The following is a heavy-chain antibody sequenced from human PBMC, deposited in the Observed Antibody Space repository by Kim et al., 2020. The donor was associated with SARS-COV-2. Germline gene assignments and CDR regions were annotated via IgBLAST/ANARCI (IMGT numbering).Heavy chain of an antibody. CDR2: INSDGSST. V-gene: IGHV3-74*01. CDR3: ARTRSAGYDFWRKRPTNYYYGMDV. Sequence: GGSLRLSCAASGFTFSSYWMHWVRQAPGKGLVWVSRINSDGSSTSYADSVKGRFTISRDNAKNTLYLQMNSLRAEDTAVYYCARTRSAGYDFWRKRPTNYYYGMDVWGQGTTVTVSS. J-gene: IGHJ6*02. D-gene: IGHD3-3*01. CDR1: GFTFSSYW.